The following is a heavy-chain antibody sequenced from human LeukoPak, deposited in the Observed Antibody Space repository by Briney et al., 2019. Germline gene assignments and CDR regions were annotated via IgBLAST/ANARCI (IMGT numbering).Heavy chain of an antibody. J-gene: IGHJ4*02. CDR1: GGSISSYY. CDR2: IYYSGST. CDR3: ARSLVIPYYFDY. D-gene: IGHD3-22*01. V-gene: IGHV4-59*01. Sequence: PSETLSLTCTVSGGSISSYYWSWIRQPPGKGLEWIGYIYYSGSTNYNPSLKSRVTVSVDTSKTQFPLKLSSVTAADTAVYYCARSLVIPYYFDYWGQGALVTVSS.